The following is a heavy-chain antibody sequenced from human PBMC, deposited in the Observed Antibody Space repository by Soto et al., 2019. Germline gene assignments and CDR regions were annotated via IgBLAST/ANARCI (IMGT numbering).Heavy chain of an antibody. D-gene: IGHD2-15*01. J-gene: IGHJ4*02. Sequence: PSETLSLTXAVSGYSISSGYYWGWIRQPPGKGLEWIGSIYHSGSTYYNPSLKSRVTISVDTSKNQFSLKLSSVTAADTAVYYCARDGHCSGGSCYSSKFDYWGQGTLVTVSS. CDR1: GYSISSGYY. V-gene: IGHV4-38-2*02. CDR2: IYHSGST. CDR3: ARDGHCSGGSCYSSKFDY.